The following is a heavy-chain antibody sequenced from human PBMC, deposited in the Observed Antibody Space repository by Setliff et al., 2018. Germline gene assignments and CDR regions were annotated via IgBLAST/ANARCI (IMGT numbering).Heavy chain of an antibody. J-gene: IGHJ4*02. CDR1: GYTFTSYG. Sequence: GASVKVSCKASGYTFTSYGISWVRQAPGQGLEWMGWISAYNGNTNYAQKLQGRVTMTTDTSTSTAYMELRSLRSEDTAVYYCAIPSSGNFYFDYWGQGTLVTVS. D-gene: IGHD1-26*01. CDR2: ISAYNGNT. V-gene: IGHV1-18*01. CDR3: AIPSSGNFYFDY.